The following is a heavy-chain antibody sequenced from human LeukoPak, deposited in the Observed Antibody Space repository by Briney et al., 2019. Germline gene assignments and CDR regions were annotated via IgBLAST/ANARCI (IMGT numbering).Heavy chain of an antibody. J-gene: IGHJ6*02. D-gene: IGHD3-16*01. Sequence: ASVKVSCKASGYTFSNYGISWARQAPGQGLEWVGWISAYNGNTNYAQKLRGRVTMTTDTSTSTAYMELRSLRSDDTAVYYCAREIRSSIYYYGMDVWGQGTAVTVSS. CDR2: ISAYNGNT. CDR1: GYTFSNYG. CDR3: AREIRSSIYYYGMDV. V-gene: IGHV1-18*01.